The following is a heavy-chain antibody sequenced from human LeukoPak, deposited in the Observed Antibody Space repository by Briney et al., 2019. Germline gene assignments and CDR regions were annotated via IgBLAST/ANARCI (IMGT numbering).Heavy chain of an antibody. CDR1: GFTVSSNY. J-gene: IGHJ4*02. Sequence: PGGSLRLSCAASGFTVSSNYMSWVRQAPGKGLEWVSVIYSGGSTYYADSVKGRFTISRDNSKNTLYLQMNSLRAGDTAVYYCARDEVAAAGIDYWGQGTLVTVSS. CDR2: IYSGGST. CDR3: ARDEVAAAGIDY. D-gene: IGHD6-13*01. V-gene: IGHV3-66*01.